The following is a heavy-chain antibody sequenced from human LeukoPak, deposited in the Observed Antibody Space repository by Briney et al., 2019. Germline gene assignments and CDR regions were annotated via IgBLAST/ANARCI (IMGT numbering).Heavy chain of an antibody. Sequence: SVKVSCKASGGTFSSYTISWVRQAPGQGIEWMGRIIPILGIANYAQKFQGRVTITADKSTSTAYMELSSLRSEDTAVYYCARAELRLTGYYYMDVWGKGTTVTVSS. D-gene: IGHD1-7*01. CDR1: GGTFSSYT. V-gene: IGHV1-69*02. CDR2: IIPILGIA. CDR3: ARAELRLTGYYYMDV. J-gene: IGHJ6*03.